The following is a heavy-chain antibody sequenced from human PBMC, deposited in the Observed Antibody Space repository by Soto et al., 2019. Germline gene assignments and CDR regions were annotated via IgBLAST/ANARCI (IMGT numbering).Heavy chain of an antibody. CDR3: TRSMTTADCFDS. Sequence: QVRLAQSGAEEKKPGAPIKVSCKASGYTFTNYYMHWVRRAPGHGLEWMGMINPVGGSTNYAEKFQGRVIMSRDTTTSTVYMELSSLTSEDTAVYYCTRSMTTADCFDSWGQGTLVTVSS. V-gene: IGHV1-46*03. CDR2: INPVGGST. D-gene: IGHD3-22*01. CDR1: GYTFTNYY. J-gene: IGHJ5*01.